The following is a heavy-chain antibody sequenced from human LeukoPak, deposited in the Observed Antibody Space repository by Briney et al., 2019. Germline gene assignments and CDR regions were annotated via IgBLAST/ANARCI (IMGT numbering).Heavy chain of an antibody. D-gene: IGHD3-10*01. J-gene: IGHJ4*02. CDR1: GFTFSSYA. CDR2: ISGSGGST. Sequence: PGGSLRLSCAASGFTFSSYAMSWVRQAPGKGLEWVSAISGSGGSTYYADSVKGRFTISRDNSKNTLYLQMNSLRAEDTAVYYCAKDLDFGELSIAPNFDYWGQGTLVTVSS. CDR3: AKDLDFGELSIAPNFDY. V-gene: IGHV3-23*01.